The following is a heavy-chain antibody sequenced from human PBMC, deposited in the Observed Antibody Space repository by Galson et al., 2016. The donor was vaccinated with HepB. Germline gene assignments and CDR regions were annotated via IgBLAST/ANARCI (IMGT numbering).Heavy chain of an antibody. CDR2: IYTGGST. V-gene: IGHV3-53*01. D-gene: IGHD6-13*01. J-gene: IGHJ4*02. CDR3: ARAIAAAGNFDY. Sequence: FLRLSCAASGFSVSSNFVSWVRQSPGKGLEWVSVIYTGGSTYYADSVKGRFTISRDNSKNMLYPQMNSLRAEDTAVYYCARAIAAAGNFDYWGQGTLVTVSS. CDR1: GFSVSSNF.